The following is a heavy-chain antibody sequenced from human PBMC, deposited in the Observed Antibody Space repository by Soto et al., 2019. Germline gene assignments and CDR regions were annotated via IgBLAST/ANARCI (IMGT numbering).Heavy chain of an antibody. CDR1: GYTFTGYY. J-gene: IGHJ4*02. CDR3: GRGRSGEIVVFY. CDR2: ISPKSGGT. Sequence: QVQLVQSGAEVKESGASVKVSGKASGYTFTGYYIHWVRRAPGQGLEWVGEISPKSGGTRYAQKFQGRVTMTKDTSITTVYMELSNLSPDDTAVYYCGRGRSGEIVVFYWGQGTLVTVHS. D-gene: IGHD1-26*01. V-gene: IGHV1-2*02.